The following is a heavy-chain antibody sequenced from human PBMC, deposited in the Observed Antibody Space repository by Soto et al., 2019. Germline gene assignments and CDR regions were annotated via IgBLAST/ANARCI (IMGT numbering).Heavy chain of an antibody. CDR1: GFTFSSYA. CDR2: ISGSGGST. Sequence: GGSLRLSCAASGFTFSSYAMSWVRQAPGKGLEWVSAISGSGGSTYYADSVKGRFTISRDNSKNTLYLQMNSLRAEDTAVYYCAKVNYYDSSGYAGSFDYWGQGTLVTVSS. CDR3: AKVNYYDSSGYAGSFDY. V-gene: IGHV3-23*01. J-gene: IGHJ4*02. D-gene: IGHD3-22*01.